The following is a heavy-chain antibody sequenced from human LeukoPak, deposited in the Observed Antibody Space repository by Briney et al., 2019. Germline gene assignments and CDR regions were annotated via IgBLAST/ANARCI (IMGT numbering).Heavy chain of an antibody. CDR2: INPSGGST. D-gene: IGHD3-9*01. V-gene: IGHV1-46*01. CDR1: GYTFTSYY. Sequence: ASVKVSCKASGYTFTSYYMHWVRQAPGQGLEWMGIINPSGGSTSYAQKFQGRVTMTRDMSTSTVYMEPSSLRSEDTAVYYCARATSGDFDWLVYYCYYYMDVWGKGTTVTVSS. CDR3: ARATSGDFDWLVYYCYYYMDV. J-gene: IGHJ6*03.